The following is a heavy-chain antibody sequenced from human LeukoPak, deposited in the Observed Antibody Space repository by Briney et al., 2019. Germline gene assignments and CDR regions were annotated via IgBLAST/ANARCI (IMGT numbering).Heavy chain of an antibody. V-gene: IGHV3-74*01. CDR2: INSDVSDT. CDR1: GFTFSNYW. Sequence: GGSLRLSCAASGFTFSNYWMHWVRQAPGEGLVWVSRINSDVSDTNYADSVKGRFTISRDNAKNTLYLQMNSLTVEDTAVYYCVRDLGSGWSPDYWGQGTLVTVSS. CDR3: VRDLGSGWSPDY. D-gene: IGHD6-13*01. J-gene: IGHJ4*02.